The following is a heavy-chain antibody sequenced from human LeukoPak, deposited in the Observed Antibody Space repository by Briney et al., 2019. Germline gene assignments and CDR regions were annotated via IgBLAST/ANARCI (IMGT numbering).Heavy chain of an antibody. CDR1: GGSISSSSYY. CDR2: IYYSGST. V-gene: IGHV4-39*01. D-gene: IGHD2-15*01. CDR3: ASYRKKGFILGYCSGGSCYYIDY. J-gene: IGHJ4*02. Sequence: PSETLSLTCTVSGGSISSSSYYWGWIRQPPGKGLEWIGSIYYSGSTYYNPSLKSRVTISVDTSKNQFSLKLSSVTAADTAVYYCASYRKKGFILGYCSGGSCYYIDYWGQGTLVTVSS.